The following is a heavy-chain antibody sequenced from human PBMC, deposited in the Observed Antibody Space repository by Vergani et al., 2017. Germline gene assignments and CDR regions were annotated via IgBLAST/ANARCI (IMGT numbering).Heavy chain of an antibody. CDR3: ARVKDGYNYSDY. D-gene: IGHD5-24*01. Sequence: EVQLVESGGGLIQPGGSLRLSCAASGFTVSSNYMSWVRQAPGKGLEWVSVIYSGGSTYYADSVRGRFTISRDNSKNTLYLQINSLRAEDTAVYYCARVKDGYNYSDYWGQGTLVTVSS. CDR1: GFTVSSNY. J-gene: IGHJ4*02. CDR2: IYSGGST. V-gene: IGHV3-53*01.